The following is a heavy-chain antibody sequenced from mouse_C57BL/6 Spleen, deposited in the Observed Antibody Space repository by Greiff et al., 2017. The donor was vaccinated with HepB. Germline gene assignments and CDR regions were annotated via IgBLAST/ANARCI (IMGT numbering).Heavy chain of an antibody. J-gene: IGHJ4*01. V-gene: IGHV1-55*01. Sequence: QVQLQQPGAELVKPGASVKMSCKASGYTFTSYWITWVKQRPGQGLEWIGDIYPGSGSTNYNEKFKRKATLTVDTSSSTAYMQLSSLTSEDSAVYYCARCDYDDYYAMDYWGQGTSVTVSS. CDR1: GYTFTSYW. D-gene: IGHD2-4*01. CDR2: IYPGSGST. CDR3: ARCDYDDYYAMDY.